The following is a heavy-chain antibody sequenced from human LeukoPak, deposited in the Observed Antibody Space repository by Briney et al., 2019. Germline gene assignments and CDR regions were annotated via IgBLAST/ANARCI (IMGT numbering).Heavy chain of an antibody. J-gene: IGHJ4*02. D-gene: IGHD4-11*01. CDR3: ARASTNYSGDY. CDR2: INPSGDGT. V-gene: IGHV1-46*01. Sequence: ASVKVSCKASGYTFSNYHMHWVRQAPGQGLEWVGTINPSGDGTKYAQNFQGRVTVTRDTSTSTLYMELRSLISEDTAVYYCARASTNYSGDYWGRGTLVTVSS. CDR1: GYTFSNYH.